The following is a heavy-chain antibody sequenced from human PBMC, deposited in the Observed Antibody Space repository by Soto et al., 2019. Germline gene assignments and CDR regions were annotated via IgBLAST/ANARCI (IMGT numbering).Heavy chain of an antibody. CDR2: IIPIFGTA. D-gene: IGHD2-2*01. V-gene: IGHV1-69*13. CDR3: ARAYQLPYYYYYYGMDV. Sequence: SVKVSCKASGGTFSSYAISWVRQAPGQGLEWMGGIIPIFGTANYAQKFQGRVTITADESTSTAYMELSSLRSEDTAVYYCARAYQLPYYYYYYGMDVWGQGTTVTVPS. J-gene: IGHJ6*02. CDR1: GGTFSSYA.